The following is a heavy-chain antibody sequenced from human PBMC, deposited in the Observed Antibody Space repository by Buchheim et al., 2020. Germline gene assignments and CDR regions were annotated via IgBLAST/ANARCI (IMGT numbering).Heavy chain of an antibody. CDR1: GYTFTGYY. CDR2: INPNSGGT. J-gene: IGHJ6*02. Sequence: QVQLVQSGAEVKKPGASVKVSCKASGYTFTGYYMHWVRQAPGQGLEWMGWINPNSGGTNYAQKFQGWVTMTRDTSISTAYMELGRMRSDDTAVYYCAREGNSSSWANYYYDGMDVWGQGTT. D-gene: IGHD6-13*01. CDR3: AREGNSSSWANYYYDGMDV. V-gene: IGHV1-2*04.